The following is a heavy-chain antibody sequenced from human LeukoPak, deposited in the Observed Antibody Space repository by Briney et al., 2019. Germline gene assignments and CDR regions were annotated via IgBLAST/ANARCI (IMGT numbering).Heavy chain of an antibody. J-gene: IGHJ3*02. Sequence: GGSLRLSCAASGFTFSSYWMSWVRQAPGKGLEWVANIKQDGSEKDYVDSVKGRFTISRDNAKNSVYLQMNSLRAEDTAVYYCAREGRYCSGGRCYDAFDIWGQGTMATVSS. D-gene: IGHD2-15*01. CDR1: GFTFSSYW. CDR2: IKQDGSEK. V-gene: IGHV3-7*01. CDR3: AREGRYCSGGRCYDAFDI.